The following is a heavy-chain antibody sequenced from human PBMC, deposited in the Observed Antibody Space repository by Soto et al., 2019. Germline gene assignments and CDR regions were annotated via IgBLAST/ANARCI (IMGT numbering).Heavy chain of an antibody. CDR2: INPISGTA. CDR3: ASRGSGYSWYEHARHAYYYYGMDV. D-gene: IGHD3-22*01. J-gene: IGHJ6*02. V-gene: IGHV1-69*12. Sequence: QVQLVQSGAEVKKPGSSVKVSCKASGGTFSSYAISWVRQAPGQGLEGMGGINPISGTANYAQKIQGRVTITAEVPTSPAYMELSSLRYEDTAVYYCASRGSGYSWYEHARHAYYYYGMDVWGQGTTVTVSS. CDR1: GGTFSSYA.